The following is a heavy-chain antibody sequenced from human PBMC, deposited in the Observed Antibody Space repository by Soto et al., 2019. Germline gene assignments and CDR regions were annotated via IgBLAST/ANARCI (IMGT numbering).Heavy chain of an antibody. D-gene: IGHD5-18*01. J-gene: IGHJ4*02. CDR1: SDSISSYY. V-gene: IGHV4-59*01. Sequence: SETLSLTCTVSSDSISSYYWSWIRQPPGKGLEWIGYIYYSGSTNYNPSLRSRLTMSVDTSKNQFSLKLNSVTAAHTAVYYCARGGDGYTPSFFDYWGLGTLVTVSS. CDR2: IYYSGST. CDR3: ARGGDGYTPSFFDY.